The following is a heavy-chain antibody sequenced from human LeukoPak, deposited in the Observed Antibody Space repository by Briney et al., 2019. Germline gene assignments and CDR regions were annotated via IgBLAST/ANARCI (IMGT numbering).Heavy chain of an antibody. J-gene: IGHJ5*02. V-gene: IGHV4-34*01. CDR3: ARGGYYYSHENWFDP. CDR1: GGSFSGYY. Sequence: SETLSLTCAVYGGSFSGYYWSWIRQTPGKGLEWIGEINHSGSTNYNPSLKSRVTISVDTSKNQFSLKLSSVTAADTAVYYCARGGYYYSHENWFDPWGQGTLVTVSS. CDR2: INHSGST. D-gene: IGHD3-22*01.